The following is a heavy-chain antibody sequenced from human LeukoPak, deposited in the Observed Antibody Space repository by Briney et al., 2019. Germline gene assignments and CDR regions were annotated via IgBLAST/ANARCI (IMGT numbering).Heavy chain of an antibody. CDR2: IYYSGST. Sequence: SETLSLTCTVSGGSISSSSYYWGWIRQPPGKGLEWIGSIYYSGSTYYNPSLKSRVTISVDTSKNQFSLKLSSVTAADTAVYYCARRNYYDSSGVSGWFDPWGQGTLVTVSS. CDR1: GGSISSSSYY. CDR3: ARRNYYDSSGVSGWFDP. V-gene: IGHV4-39*01. D-gene: IGHD3-22*01. J-gene: IGHJ5*02.